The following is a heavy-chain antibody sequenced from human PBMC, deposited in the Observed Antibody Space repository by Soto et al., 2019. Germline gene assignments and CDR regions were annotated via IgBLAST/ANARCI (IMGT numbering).Heavy chain of an antibody. D-gene: IGHD6-19*01. CDR1: GGSISSGGYS. CDR2: IYHSGST. V-gene: IGHV4-30-2*01. Sequence: PSETLSLTCAVSGGSISSGGYSWSWIRQPPGKGLEWIGYIYHSGSTYYNPSLKSRVTISVDRSKNQFSLKLSSVTAADTAVYYCARDPIQWLGIFYYYYGMDVWGQGTTVTVSS. J-gene: IGHJ6*02. CDR3: ARDPIQWLGIFYYYYGMDV.